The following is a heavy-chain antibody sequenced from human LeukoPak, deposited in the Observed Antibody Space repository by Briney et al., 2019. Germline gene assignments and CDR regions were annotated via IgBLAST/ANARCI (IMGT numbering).Heavy chain of an antibody. V-gene: IGHV3-23*01. CDR3: AKDFVVVPGNVNYFDY. D-gene: IGHD2-21*02. CDR1: GFTLSSYE. J-gene: IGHJ4*02. Sequence: PGGSLRLSCTVSGFTLSSYEMTWFRQAPGKGLEWVSAISGSGDNTYYADSVKGRFTVSRDNSKNTLYVQMKSLRAEDTAVYYCAKDFVVVPGNVNYFDYWGQGTLVTVSS. CDR2: ISGSGDNT.